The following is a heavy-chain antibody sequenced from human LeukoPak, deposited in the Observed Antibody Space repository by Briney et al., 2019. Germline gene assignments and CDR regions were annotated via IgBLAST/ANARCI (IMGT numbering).Heavy chain of an antibody. CDR3: AREAPELRFLEWLPQYYFDY. Sequence: SETLSLTCTVSGGSISSYYWSWIRQPPGKGLEWIGYIYYSGSTNYNPSLKSRVTISVDTSKNQFSLKLSSVTAADTAVYYCAREAPELRFLEWLPQYYFDYWGQGTLVTVSS. CDR1: GGSISSYY. V-gene: IGHV4-59*12. D-gene: IGHD3-3*01. J-gene: IGHJ4*02. CDR2: IYYSGST.